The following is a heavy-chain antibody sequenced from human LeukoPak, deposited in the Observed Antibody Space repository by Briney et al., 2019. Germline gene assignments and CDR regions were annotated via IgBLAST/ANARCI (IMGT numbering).Heavy chain of an antibody. J-gene: IGHJ1*01. CDR2: IYYSGST. CDR3: ARGGKIAVVGTRSPQYFHH. V-gene: IGHV4-39*01. D-gene: IGHD6-19*01. CDR1: GGSISSSSYY. Sequence: SETLSLTCTVSGGSISSSSYYWGWIRQPPGKGLEWIGSIYYSGSTYYNPSLKSRVTISVDTSKNQFSLKLSSVTAADTAVYYCARGGKIAVVGTRSPQYFHHWGQGTLVTVSS.